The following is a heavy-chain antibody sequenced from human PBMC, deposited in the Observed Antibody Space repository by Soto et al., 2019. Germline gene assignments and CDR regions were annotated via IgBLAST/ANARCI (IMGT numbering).Heavy chain of an antibody. Sequence: GESLKISGQGSGYSFDNYWISWVRQMPGKGLEWMGRFNPSDSYTDYNPSFQGHVTISADKSISTAYMQWSSLKASDTAMYFCARHPYIGGLDVWGQGTAVTVSS. CDR2: FNPSDSYT. D-gene: IGHD2-15*01. V-gene: IGHV5-10-1*01. CDR1: GYSFDNYW. J-gene: IGHJ6*02. CDR3: ARHPYIGGLDV.